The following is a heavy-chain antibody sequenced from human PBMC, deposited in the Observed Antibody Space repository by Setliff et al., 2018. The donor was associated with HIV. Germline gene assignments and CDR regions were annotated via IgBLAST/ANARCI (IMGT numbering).Heavy chain of an antibody. CDR3: ARDRMRWLVMVPGATRGYFDA. D-gene: IGHD2-15*01. J-gene: IGHJ4*02. V-gene: IGHV1-3*01. Sequence: ASVKVSCKASGYTFTKSVIHWVRQAPGQRLEWMGWINAGSGDTRYSRKLQGRVAITSDPVAPMVFLTLSSLRSEDTAVYFCARDRMRWLVMVPGATRGYFDAWGQGALVTVS. CDR1: GYTFTKSV. CDR2: INAGSGDT.